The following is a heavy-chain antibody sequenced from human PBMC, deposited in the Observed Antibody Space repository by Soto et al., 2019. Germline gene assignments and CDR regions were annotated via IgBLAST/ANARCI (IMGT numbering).Heavy chain of an antibody. V-gene: IGHV1-69*02. CDR3: ASLRSGGSCYFDY. J-gene: IGHJ4*02. CDR1: GGTFSSYT. Sequence: SVKVSCKASGGTFSSYTISWVRQAPGQGLEWMGRIIPILGIANYAQKFQGRVTITADKSTSTAYMELSSLRSEDTAVYYCASLRSGGSCYFDYWGQGTLVTVSS. D-gene: IGHD2-15*01. CDR2: IIPILGIA.